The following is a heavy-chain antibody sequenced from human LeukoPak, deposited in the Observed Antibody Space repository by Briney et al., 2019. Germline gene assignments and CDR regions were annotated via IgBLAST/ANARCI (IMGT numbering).Heavy chain of an antibody. J-gene: IGHJ4*02. CDR1: GGTFSSYA. V-gene: IGHV1-69*13. Sequence: SVKVSCKASGGTFSSYAISWVRQAPGQGLEWMEGIIPIFGTANYAQKLQGRVTITADESTSTAYMELSSLRSEDTAVYYCARGPITTRSHFDYWGQGTLVTVSS. CDR2: IIPIFGTA. CDR3: ARGPITTRSHFDY. D-gene: IGHD3-22*01.